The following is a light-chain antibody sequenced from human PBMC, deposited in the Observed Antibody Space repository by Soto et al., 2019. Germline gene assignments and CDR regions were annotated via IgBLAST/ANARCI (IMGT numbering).Light chain of an antibody. J-gene: IGKJ1*01. CDR1: QSLVYSDGNTY. CDR2: QVS. CDR3: VQFSNFPRT. Sequence: DIVLTQTPLSSPVTLGQPASISCRSNQSLVYSDGNTYLSWLQQRPGQPPRLLIYQVSNRFSGVPDRFSGSGAGTDFTLKISRVEAEDVGVYYCVQFSNFPRTFGQGTKVEIK. V-gene: IGKV2-24*01.